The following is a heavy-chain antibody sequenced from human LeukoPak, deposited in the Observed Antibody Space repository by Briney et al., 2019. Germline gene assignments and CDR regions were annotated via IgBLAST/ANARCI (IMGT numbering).Heavy chain of an antibody. J-gene: IGHJ3*02. Sequence: GGPLRLSCAASGFTFSSYAMHWVRQAPGKGLEWVAVISYDGSNKYYADSVKGRFTISRDNSKNTLYLQMNSLRAEDTAVYYCARDWGDYGNDAFDIWGQGTMVTVSP. CDR3: ARDWGDYGNDAFDI. CDR1: GFTFSSYA. V-gene: IGHV3-30*04. D-gene: IGHD4-17*01. CDR2: ISYDGSNK.